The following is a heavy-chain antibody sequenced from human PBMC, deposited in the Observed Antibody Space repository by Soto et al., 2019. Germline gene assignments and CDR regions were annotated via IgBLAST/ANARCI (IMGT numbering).Heavy chain of an antibody. CDR3: ARDSHSSGLTY. D-gene: IGHD6-25*01. V-gene: IGHV4-59*01. Sequence: QVQLQESGPGLVKPSETLSLTCTVSGGSISRYYWCWIRHPPGKGLEWIGYIHYSGTTNYNPSLKSRFTISVDTSKNQFSLKLTSVTAADTAVYYCARDSHSSGLTYWGQRTLVSVSS. CDR2: IHYSGTT. J-gene: IGHJ4*02. CDR1: GGSISRYY.